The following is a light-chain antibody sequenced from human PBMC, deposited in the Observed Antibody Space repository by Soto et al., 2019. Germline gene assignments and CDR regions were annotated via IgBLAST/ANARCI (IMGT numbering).Light chain of an antibody. J-gene: IGKJ5*01. CDR3: QQYGTSPPIT. CDR2: VAS. CDR1: QSVISSY. V-gene: IGKV3-20*01. Sequence: EIVLTQSPGTLSLSPGERATLSCRASQSVISSYLAWYHQKPGQAPRLLIYVASNRATGIPDRFSGSGSGTDFTLTISRLEPEDFEVYYCQQYGTSPPITFGQGTRLEIK.